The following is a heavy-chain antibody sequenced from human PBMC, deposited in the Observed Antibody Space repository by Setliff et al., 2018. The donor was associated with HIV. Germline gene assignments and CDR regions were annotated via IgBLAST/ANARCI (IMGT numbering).Heavy chain of an antibody. D-gene: IGHD2-2*01. V-gene: IGHV1-69*13. J-gene: IGHJ3*02. CDR3: ARSRDIVVVPAAPRGAFDI. CDR2: IIPIFGTA. CDR1: GGTFSSYA. Sequence: SVNVSCKASGGTFSSYAISWVRQAPGQGLEWMGGIIPIFGTANYAQKFQGRVTITADESTSTAYMELSSLRSEDTAVYYCARSRDIVVVPAAPRGAFDIWGQGTMVTVSS.